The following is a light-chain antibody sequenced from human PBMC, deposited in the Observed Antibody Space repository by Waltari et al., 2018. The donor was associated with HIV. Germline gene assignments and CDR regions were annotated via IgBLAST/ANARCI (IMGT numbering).Light chain of an antibody. CDR1: SGHSSNA. V-gene: IGLV4-69*01. CDR3: QTWGTGIAV. J-gene: IGLJ3*02. CDR2: VNSDGSH. Sequence: QPVLTQPPSASGSLGASVKLTCTLSSGHSSNAIAWHQQQPEKGPRFLMQVNSDGSHNRGAGIPDRFSGSTYGAERYLPISSLQSEDEADYYCQTWGTGIAVFGGGTKLTVL.